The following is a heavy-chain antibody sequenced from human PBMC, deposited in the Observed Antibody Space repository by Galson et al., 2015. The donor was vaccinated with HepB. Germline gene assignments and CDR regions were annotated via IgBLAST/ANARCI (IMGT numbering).Heavy chain of an antibody. V-gene: IGHV3-53*01. D-gene: IGHD6-13*01. CDR3: ARDSRCFQPGGSSWQKEAYYYYYCGMDV. Sequence: SLRLSCAASGFTVSSNYMSWVRQAPGKGLEWVSVIYSGGSTYYADSVKGRFTISRDNSKNTLYLQMNSLRAEDTAVYYCARDSRCFQPGGSSWQKEAYYYYYCGMDVWGQGTTVTVSS. CDR1: GFTVSSNY. J-gene: IGHJ6*02. CDR2: IYSGGST.